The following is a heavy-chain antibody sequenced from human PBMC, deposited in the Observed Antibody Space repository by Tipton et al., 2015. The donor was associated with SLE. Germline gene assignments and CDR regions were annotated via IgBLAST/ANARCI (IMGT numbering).Heavy chain of an antibody. J-gene: IGHJ6*02. V-gene: IGHV4-39*07. Sequence: TLSLTCTVSGASISSSSYYWVWFRQPPGKGLEWIGEINHSGSTNYNPSLKSRVTISVDPAKNQFSLKLTSVTAADTALYYCARGMVTWRGAILGVDVWGQGTTVNVSS. CDR3: ARGMVTWRGAILGVDV. D-gene: IGHD2-21*02. CDR1: GASISSSSYY. CDR2: INHSGST.